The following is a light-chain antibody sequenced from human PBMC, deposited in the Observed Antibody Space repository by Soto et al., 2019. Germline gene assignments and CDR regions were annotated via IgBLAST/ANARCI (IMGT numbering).Light chain of an antibody. CDR2: DAS. CDR1: QSISSY. Sequence: DIQMTQSPSSLSASVGDRVTITCRASQSISSYLNWFQQKPGKAPKLLIYDASNLETGVPSRFSGSGSGTDFTFTISSLQPEDIAVYYCQQYNNWPPWTFGQGTKVDIK. J-gene: IGKJ1*01. V-gene: IGKV1-33*01. CDR3: QQYNNWPPWT.